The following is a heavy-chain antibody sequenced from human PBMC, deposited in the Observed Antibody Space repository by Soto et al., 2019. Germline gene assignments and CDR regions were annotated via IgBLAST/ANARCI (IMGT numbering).Heavy chain of an antibody. D-gene: IGHD6-19*01. Sequence: EVQLMESGGGLVQPGGSLRLSCAASGFTFSRYWMSWVRQAPGKGLELVALINHDGRYKYYVDSVKGRFTVSRDNAQSSLYVQMDSLRAEDTAIYSCARAGSSGSVDYWGQGTLVTVSS. CDR2: INHDGRYK. CDR3: ARAGSSGSVDY. V-gene: IGHV3-7*01. J-gene: IGHJ4*02. CDR1: GFTFSRYW.